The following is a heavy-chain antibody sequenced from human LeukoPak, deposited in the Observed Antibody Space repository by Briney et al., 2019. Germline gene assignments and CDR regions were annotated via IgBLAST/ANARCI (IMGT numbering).Heavy chain of an antibody. Sequence: SETLSLTCTVSGGSIRNDYWSWIRQPPGEGLEWIGYIYYTGSTNYNPSLKNRVTMSLDTSRKKFSLKVNSLTAADTAVYYCARHGADSGWQYFQHWGQGTLVTVSS. V-gene: IGHV4-59*08. CDR2: IYYTGST. D-gene: IGHD6-19*01. J-gene: IGHJ1*01. CDR3: ARHGADSGWQYFQH. CDR1: GGSIRNDY.